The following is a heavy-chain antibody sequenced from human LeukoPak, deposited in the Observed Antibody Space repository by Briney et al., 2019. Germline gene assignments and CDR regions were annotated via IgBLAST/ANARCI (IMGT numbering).Heavy chain of an antibody. CDR1: GFTFSSYG. Sequence: GGSLRLSCAASGFTFSSYGMHWVRQAPGKGLEWVAVISYDGSNKYYADSVKGRFTISRDNSKNTLYLQMNSLRAEDTAVYYCAKMQVRGPGMDVWGQGTTVTVSS. CDR3: AKMQVRGPGMDV. CDR2: ISYDGSNK. D-gene: IGHD3-10*01. J-gene: IGHJ6*02. V-gene: IGHV3-30*18.